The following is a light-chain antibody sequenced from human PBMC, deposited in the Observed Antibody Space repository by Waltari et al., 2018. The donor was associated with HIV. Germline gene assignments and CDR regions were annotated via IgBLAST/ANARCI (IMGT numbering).Light chain of an antibody. CDR2: DVT. CDR3: CSYAGTFTWV. CDR1: SSDVGGYNY. Sequence: QSALTQPRSVSGSPGQSVTISCTGTSSDVGGYNYVSWYQQHPGKAPKLMLWDVTKRPSGVPVRFSGSSSGNMASLTISGLQADDEADYYCCSYAGTFTWVFGGGTRLTVL. V-gene: IGLV2-11*01. J-gene: IGLJ3*02.